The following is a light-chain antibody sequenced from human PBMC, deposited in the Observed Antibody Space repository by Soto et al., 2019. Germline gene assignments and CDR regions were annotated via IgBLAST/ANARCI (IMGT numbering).Light chain of an antibody. Sequence: DIQMTQSPSSLSASIGDRVTITCRASQGISDYLAWYQQKPGKVPKLLIDAASTLQSGVPSRFSGSGYGTDFTLTISSLQPEDVASYYCQKYNSALLTFGGGTKVEIK. CDR1: QGISDY. CDR3: QKYNSALLT. V-gene: IGKV1-27*01. CDR2: AAS. J-gene: IGKJ4*01.